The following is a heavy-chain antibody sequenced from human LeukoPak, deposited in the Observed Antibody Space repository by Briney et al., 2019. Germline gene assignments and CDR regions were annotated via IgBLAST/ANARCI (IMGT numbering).Heavy chain of an antibody. V-gene: IGHV3-21*01. D-gene: IGHD3-10*01. Sequence: PGGSLRLSCAASGFTFSSSSMDWVRQAPGKGLEWVSSISGSSSYIYFADSVKGRFTISRDNAKNSLYLQMNSLRAEDTAVYYCARDLEYGSGSPSAGFDCWGQGALVTVSS. CDR1: GFTFSSSS. CDR3: ARDLEYGSGSPSAGFDC. CDR2: ISGSSSYI. J-gene: IGHJ4*02.